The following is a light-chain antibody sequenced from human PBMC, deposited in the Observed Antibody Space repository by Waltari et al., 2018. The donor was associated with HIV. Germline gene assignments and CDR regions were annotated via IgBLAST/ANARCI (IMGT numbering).Light chain of an antibody. Sequence: DIQLTQSPSILSASVGDRVTITCRTNQGISSYIAWYQQKSGKAPKLLVYAASTWQSGVPSMFSGSGSGTEDAHTFSSLQPEDCATYYCQQLESYIQSSFSGATKVGIK. J-gene: IGKJ4*01. CDR3: QQLESYIQSS. CDR2: AAS. V-gene: IGKV1-9*01. CDR1: QGISSY.